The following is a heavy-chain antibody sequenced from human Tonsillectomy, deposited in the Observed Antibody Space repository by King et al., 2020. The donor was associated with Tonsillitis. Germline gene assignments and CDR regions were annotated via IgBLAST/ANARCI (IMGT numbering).Heavy chain of an antibody. CDR1: GGSISSANYY. Sequence: QLQESGPGLVKPSETLSLTCTVSGGSISSANYYWSWIRQPPGKGLEWIGSIFYTGTTYYNPSLKSRVSVSVDTSKNQFSLKLSSVPAADTAMYYCARGLLSPFDPWGQGTLVTVSS. CDR2: IFYTGTT. J-gene: IGHJ5*02. V-gene: IGHV4-39*01. CDR3: ARGLLSPFDP.